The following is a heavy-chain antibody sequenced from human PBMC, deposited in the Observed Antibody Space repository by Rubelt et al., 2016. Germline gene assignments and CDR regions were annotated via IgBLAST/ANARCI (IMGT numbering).Heavy chain of an antibody. CDR3: ASIAAAGTLFDY. V-gene: IGHV1-2*02. D-gene: IGHD6-13*01. CDR2: TNPNSGGT. CDR1: GYTFTGYY. Sequence: QVQLVQSGAEVKKPGASVKVSCKASGYTFTGYYMHWVRQAPGQGLEWMGWTNPNSGGTNYAQKFQGRGSMTMDTAISTAYMELSRLRSDDTAVYYCASIAAAGTLFDYWGQGTLVTVSS. J-gene: IGHJ4*02.